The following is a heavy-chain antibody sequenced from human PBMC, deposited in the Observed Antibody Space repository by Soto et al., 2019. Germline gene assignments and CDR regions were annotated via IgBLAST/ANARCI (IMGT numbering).Heavy chain of an antibody. CDR3: ARPDSSSWAAPFGS. Sequence: SETLSLTCTVSGDSITSNSYFWAWIRQPPGKGLEWIGSIYYSGTTYYNPSLKSRVTISVDRSKNQFSLKLSSVTAADTAVYYCARPDSSSWAAPFGSWGQGTLVTVSS. J-gene: IGHJ4*02. CDR2: IYYSGTT. V-gene: IGHV4-39*01. D-gene: IGHD6-13*01. CDR1: GDSITSNSYF.